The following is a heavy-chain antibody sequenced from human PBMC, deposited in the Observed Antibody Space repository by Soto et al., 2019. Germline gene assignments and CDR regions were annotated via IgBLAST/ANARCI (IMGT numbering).Heavy chain of an antibody. CDR2: ISSSGDYI. V-gene: IGHV3-21*01. CDR3: TRDRKGAPNASGY. D-gene: IGHD1-26*01. J-gene: IGHJ4*02. Sequence: PGGSLRLSCAASGFNLSDYTMNWVRQAPGKGLEWVSSISSSGDYIYYADSLKGRFTISRDSPKSSLYLQMNSLRAEDTAVYYWTRDRKGAPNASGYWCQGTRVTVSS. CDR1: GFNLSDYT.